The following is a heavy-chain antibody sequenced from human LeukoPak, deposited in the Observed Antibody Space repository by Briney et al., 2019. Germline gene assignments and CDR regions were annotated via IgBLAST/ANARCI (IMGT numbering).Heavy chain of an antibody. CDR2: INPNSGGT. D-gene: IGHD2-21*01. Sequence: ASVKVSCKASGYTFTGYYMHWVRQAPGQGLEWMGWINPNSGGTNYVQKFQGRVTMSRDTSVTTAYMELSTLRSDDTAVYYCARAGGLGGGGNCYFYWGQGTLVTVSP. V-gene: IGHV1-2*02. CDR3: ARAGGLGGGGNCYFY. J-gene: IGHJ4*02. CDR1: GYTFTGYY.